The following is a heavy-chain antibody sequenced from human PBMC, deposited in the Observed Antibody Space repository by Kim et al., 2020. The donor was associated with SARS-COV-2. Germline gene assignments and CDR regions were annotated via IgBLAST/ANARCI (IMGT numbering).Heavy chain of an antibody. J-gene: IGHJ4*02. D-gene: IGHD2-21*02. CDR2: IHHSGST. CDR3: ASGEGVTAPVDY. CDR1: GYSISSGYC. V-gene: IGHV4-38-2*02. Sequence: SETLSLTCTVSGYSISSGYCWGWIRQPPGKGLEWIGSIHHSGSTYYNPSLKSRVTISVDTSKNQFSLMLSSVTAAATAVYYCASGEGVTAPVDYWGQGT.